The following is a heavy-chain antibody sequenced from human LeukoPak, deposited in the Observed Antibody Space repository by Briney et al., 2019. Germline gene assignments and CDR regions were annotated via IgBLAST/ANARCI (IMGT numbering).Heavy chain of an antibody. V-gene: IGHV3-21*01. CDR2: ISSSSSYI. D-gene: IGHD3-3*01. CDR3: ARDRYDFWSGFDY. CDR1: GFTYSSYS. J-gene: IGHJ4*02. Sequence: GGSLRLSCAASGFTYSSYSMNWVRQAPGKGLEWVSSISSSSSYIYYADSVKGRFTISRDNAKNSLYLQMNSLRAEDTAVYYCARDRYDFWSGFDYWGQGTLVTVSS.